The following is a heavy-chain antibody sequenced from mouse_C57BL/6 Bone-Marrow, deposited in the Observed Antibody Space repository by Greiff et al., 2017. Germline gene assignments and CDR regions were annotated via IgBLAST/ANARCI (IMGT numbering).Heavy chain of an antibody. CDR2: IDPENGDT. CDR3: TLGPNFDY. V-gene: IGHV14-4*01. J-gene: IGHJ2*01. CDR1: GFNITDDY. Sequence: VQLQQSGAELVRPGASVKLSCTASGFNITDDYMHWVKQRPEQGLEWIGWIDPENGDTEYAPKFQGKATITADTSSNTAYLQLSSLTSEDTAVYYCTLGPNFDYWGQGTTLTVSS. D-gene: IGHD4-1*01.